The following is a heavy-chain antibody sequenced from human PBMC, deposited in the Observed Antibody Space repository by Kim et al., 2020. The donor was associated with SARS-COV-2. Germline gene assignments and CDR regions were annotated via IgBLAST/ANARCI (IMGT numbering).Heavy chain of an antibody. Sequence: ASVKVSCKASGYTFTSYYMHWVRQAPGQGLEWMGIINPSGGSTSYAQKFQGRVTMTRDTSTSTVYMELSSLRSEDTAVYYCARVGYSYGYEGFLYGMDVWGQGTTVTVSS. V-gene: IGHV1-46*01. J-gene: IGHJ6*02. CDR2: INPSGGST. D-gene: IGHD5-18*01. CDR3: ARVGYSYGYEGFLYGMDV. CDR1: GYTFTSYY.